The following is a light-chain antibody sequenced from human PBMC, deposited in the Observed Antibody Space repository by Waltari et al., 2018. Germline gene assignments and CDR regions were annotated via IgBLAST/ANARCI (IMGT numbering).Light chain of an antibody. CDR2: EVS. CDR1: SSDVGSYNR. J-gene: IGLJ3*02. Sequence: QSALTPPPSVSGSPGQSVTISCTGTSSDVGSYNRVSWYQQPPGTAPKLMIYEVSTRPSGVPDRFSGSKSGNTASLTISGLQAEDEADYYCSLYTSSSTWVFGGGTKLTVL. CDR3: SLYTSSSTWV. V-gene: IGLV2-18*01.